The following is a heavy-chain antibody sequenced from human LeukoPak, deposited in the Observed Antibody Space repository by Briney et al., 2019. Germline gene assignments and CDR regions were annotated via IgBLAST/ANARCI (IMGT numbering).Heavy chain of an antibody. CDR2: ISGGGGST. V-gene: IGHV3-23*01. Sequence: GGSLRLSCAASGFTFSSYAMSWVRQAPGKGLEWVSTISGGGGSTYYADSVKGRFTISRDNSKNTLSLQMNSLRAEDTTVYYCAKGVTAAGTFDYWGQGTLVTVSS. CDR1: GFTFSSYA. J-gene: IGHJ4*02. CDR3: AKGVTAAGTFDY. D-gene: IGHD6-13*01.